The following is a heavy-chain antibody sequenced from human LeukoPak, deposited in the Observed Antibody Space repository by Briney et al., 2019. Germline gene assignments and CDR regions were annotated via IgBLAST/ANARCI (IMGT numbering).Heavy chain of an antibody. Sequence: GASVKVSCKAFGYTFTSNYMHWVRQAPGQGPEWMGVISPSGGSTTYAQKFQGRVTLTRDMSTSTDYLELSSLRSEDTAVYYCAREDYASGTYWWGQGTLVTVSS. CDR1: GYTFTSNY. D-gene: IGHD3-10*01. J-gene: IGHJ4*02. CDR3: AREDYASGTYW. V-gene: IGHV1-46*01. CDR2: ISPSGGST.